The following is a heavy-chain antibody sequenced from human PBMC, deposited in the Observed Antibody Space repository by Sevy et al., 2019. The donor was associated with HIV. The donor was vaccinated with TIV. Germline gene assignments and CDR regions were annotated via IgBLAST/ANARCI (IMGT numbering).Heavy chain of an antibody. CDR2: VFYTGNT. V-gene: IGHV4-59*01. J-gene: IGHJ4*02. CDR3: ARGGPLSSDKWYYCDY. CDR1: GGSISNYY. D-gene: IGHD2-15*01. Sequence: SETLSLTCTVSGGSISNYYWSWIRQPPGKALQWIGYVFYTGNTNYNPSLKGRVTISVDTSKTQLSLKLNSVTAADTAVYYCARGGPLSSDKWYYCDYWGQGTLVTVSS.